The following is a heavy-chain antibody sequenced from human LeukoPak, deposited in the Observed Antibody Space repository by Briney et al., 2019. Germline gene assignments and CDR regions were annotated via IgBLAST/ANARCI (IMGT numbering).Heavy chain of an antibody. Sequence: GGSLRLSCAASGFTFSFYWMHWVRQVPGQGLVWVSRINPGGSSTAYADSVKGRFTISRVNAKNTLYLQMDSLRAGDTGVYYCARSNQADDYWGQGTLVTVSS. CDR2: INPGGSST. J-gene: IGHJ4*02. CDR3: ARSNQADDY. V-gene: IGHV3-74*01. CDR1: GFTFSFYW. D-gene: IGHD1-14*01.